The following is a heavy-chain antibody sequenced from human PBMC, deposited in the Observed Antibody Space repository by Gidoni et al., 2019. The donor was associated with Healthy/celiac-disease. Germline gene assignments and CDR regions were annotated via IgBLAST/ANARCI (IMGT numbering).Heavy chain of an antibody. J-gene: IGHJ5*02. CDR2: INHSGST. CDR1: GWSFRGYY. CDR3: ARASGELLYKNWFDP. Sequence: QVQLQPWVSGLLQPSETLSLPFPVYGWSFRGYYWRWIRQPPGKGLAWIGEINHSGSTNYNPSIKSRVTISVDTSKNQFSLKLSSVTAADTAVYYWARASGELLYKNWFDPWGQGTLVTVSS. V-gene: IGHV4-34*01. D-gene: IGHD3-10*01.